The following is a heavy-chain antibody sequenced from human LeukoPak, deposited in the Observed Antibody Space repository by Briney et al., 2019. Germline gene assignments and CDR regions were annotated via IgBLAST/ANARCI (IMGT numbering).Heavy chain of an antibody. CDR2: VDPEDGET. J-gene: IGHJ4*02. CDR3: ATAEIVVVPAAVNEVVSPKNDY. CDR1: GYTFTDYY. D-gene: IGHD2-2*01. V-gene: IGHV1-69-2*01. Sequence: GAAVKVSCKASGYTFTDYYMHWVQQAPGKGLEWMGRVDPEDGETIYAEKFQGRVTITADTSTDTAYMELSSLRSEDTAVYYCATAEIVVVPAAVNEVVSPKNDYWGQGTLVTVSS.